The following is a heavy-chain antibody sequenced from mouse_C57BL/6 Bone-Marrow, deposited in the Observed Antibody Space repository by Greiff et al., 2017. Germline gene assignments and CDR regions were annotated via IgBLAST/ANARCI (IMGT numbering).Heavy chain of an antibody. CDR1: GFTFSSYC. V-gene: IGHV5-6*01. Sequence: EVKLVESGGDFVKPGGSLKLSCAASGFTFSSYCMSWVRQTPDKRLEWVATISSGGSYTYYPDSVKGRFTISIDNAKITMYLQMSRLKSEDTAMYYCARQRGAMDYWGQGTSVTGSS. CDR2: ISSGGSYT. CDR3: ARQRGAMDY. J-gene: IGHJ4*01.